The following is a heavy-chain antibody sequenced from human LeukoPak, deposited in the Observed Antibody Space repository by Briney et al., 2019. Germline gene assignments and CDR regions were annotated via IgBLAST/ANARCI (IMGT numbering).Heavy chain of an antibody. Sequence: SVKVSCKASGGTFSGYAISWVRQAPGQGLEWMGRIIPIFGIANYAQKFQGRVTITADKSTSTAYMELSSLRSEDTAVYYCARGIAVAEGMDVWGQGTTVTVSS. CDR1: GGTFSGYA. CDR2: IIPIFGIA. CDR3: ARGIAVAEGMDV. D-gene: IGHD6-19*01. V-gene: IGHV1-69*04. J-gene: IGHJ6*02.